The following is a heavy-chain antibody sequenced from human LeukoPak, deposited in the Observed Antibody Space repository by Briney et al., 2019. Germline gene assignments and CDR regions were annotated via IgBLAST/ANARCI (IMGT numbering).Heavy chain of an antibody. CDR2: VTWNGGRT. CDR1: GFTFSSYS. Sequence: GGSLRLSCAASGFTFSSYSMNWVRQAPGKGLEWVSAVTWNGGRTYYAGSVKGRFTISRDNAKNSLYLQLNSLRAEDTAVYYCVNDCSSSSCYDYWGQGTLVTVSS. D-gene: IGHD2-2*01. J-gene: IGHJ4*02. V-gene: IGHV3-21*01. CDR3: VNDCSSSSCYDY.